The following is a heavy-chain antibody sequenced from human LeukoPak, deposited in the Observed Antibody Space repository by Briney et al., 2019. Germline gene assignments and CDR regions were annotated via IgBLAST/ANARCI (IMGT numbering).Heavy chain of an antibody. V-gene: IGHV3-66*01. Sequence: GESLRLTCAASGFTFSGYAMYWVRQAPGKGLEWVSVIYSGGSTYYADSVKGRFTISRDNSKDTLYLQMNSLRAEDTAVYYCAKGGVRGVFDYWGQGTLVTVSS. CDR1: GFTFSGYA. D-gene: IGHD3-10*01. CDR2: IYSGGST. CDR3: AKGGVRGVFDY. J-gene: IGHJ4*02.